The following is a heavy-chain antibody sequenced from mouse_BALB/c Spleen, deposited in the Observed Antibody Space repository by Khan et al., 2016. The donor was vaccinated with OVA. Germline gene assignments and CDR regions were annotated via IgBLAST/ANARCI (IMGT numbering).Heavy chain of an antibody. D-gene: IGHD1-1*01. CDR2: ISYSGRT. V-gene: IGHV3-2*02. CDR1: GYSITSDYA. Sequence: EVQLQESGPGLVKPSQSLSLTCTVTGYSITSDYAWNWIRQFPGNKLGWMGYISYSGRTSYNPSLKSRISITRDTSNNPFFLPLTSVTTEDTATYYCARSVTITTVVATDFDYWGQGTTLTVSS. J-gene: IGHJ2*01. CDR3: ARSVTITTVVATDFDY.